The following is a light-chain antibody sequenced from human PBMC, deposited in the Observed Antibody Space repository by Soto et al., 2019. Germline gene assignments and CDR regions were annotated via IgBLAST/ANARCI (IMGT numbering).Light chain of an antibody. V-gene: IGKV3-20*01. Sequence: EIVLTQSPGTLSLSPGERATLSCRASQSVDSSFVAWFQQKPGQAPRLLIYGTSSRATGIPDRFSGSGSGTDFTLTINGLEPEDFAVYYCQHYGSSPRTFGQGTKVDIK. CDR2: GTS. CDR3: QHYGSSPRT. J-gene: IGKJ1*01. CDR1: QSVDSSF.